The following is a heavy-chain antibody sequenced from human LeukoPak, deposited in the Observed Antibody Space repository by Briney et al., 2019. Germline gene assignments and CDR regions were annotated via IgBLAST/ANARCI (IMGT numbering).Heavy chain of an antibody. CDR1: GFTFSNAW. Sequence: PGGSLRLSCAASGFTFSNAWMSWVRQPPGKGLEWIGEINHSGSTNYNPSLKSRVTISVDTSKNQFSLKLSSVTAADTAVYYCASSDYGDYGFSRFGYWGQGTLVTVSS. V-gene: IGHV4-34*08. J-gene: IGHJ4*02. CDR2: INHSGST. D-gene: IGHD4-17*01. CDR3: ASSDYGDYGFSRFGY.